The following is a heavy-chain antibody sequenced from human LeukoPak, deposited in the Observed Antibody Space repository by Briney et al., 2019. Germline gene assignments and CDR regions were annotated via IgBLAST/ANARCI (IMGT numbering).Heavy chain of an antibody. CDR2: ISGSGGNT. D-gene: IGHD3-3*02. CDR3: AWGDRARGILGY. V-gene: IGHV3-23*01. J-gene: IGHJ4*02. Sequence: RGSLRLSCAASGFTSTSYATSWVRQTPGKGLGWVSTISGSGGNTNYADSVKGRFTISRDNSKNTLYLQMNSLRDEDTAMYFCAWGDRARGILGYWGQGTLVTVSS. CDR1: GFTSTSYA.